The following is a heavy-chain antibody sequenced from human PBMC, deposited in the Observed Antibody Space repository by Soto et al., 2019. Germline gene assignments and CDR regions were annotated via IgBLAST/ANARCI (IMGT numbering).Heavy chain of an antibody. V-gene: IGHV3-30*03. J-gene: IGHJ5*02. Sequence: LILSCAASGVSFTSYPINRVRQAPGKGPEWVAIISYDGSNTYYSDHARGRLTISRDNSKDTLYLQMHSLRSEDTAIYYCARISRYCSGGDCHAWGQGTKVTVSS. CDR1: GVSFTSYP. D-gene: IGHD2-15*01. CDR3: ARISRYCSGGDCHA. CDR2: ISYDGSNT.